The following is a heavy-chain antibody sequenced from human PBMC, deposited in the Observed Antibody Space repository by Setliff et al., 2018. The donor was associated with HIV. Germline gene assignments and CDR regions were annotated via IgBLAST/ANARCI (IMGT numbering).Heavy chain of an antibody. CDR1: GGPSTDHY. Sequence: SETLSLTCAVYGGPSTDHYWNWIRQSPGMGLEWIAEIHHTGYINYNPSLKSRVTISGDTSRNQFSLKLNSVTAADTALYYCSMWDTVKLADSWGQGTLVTVSS. V-gene: IGHV4-34*01. D-gene: IGHD5-18*01. J-gene: IGHJ4*02. CDR2: IHHTGYI. CDR3: SMWDTVKLADS.